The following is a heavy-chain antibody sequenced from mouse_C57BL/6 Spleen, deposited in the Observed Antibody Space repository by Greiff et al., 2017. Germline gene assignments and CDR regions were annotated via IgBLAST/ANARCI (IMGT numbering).Heavy chain of an antibody. Sequence: DVMLVESGEGLVKPGGSLKLSCAASGFTFSSYAMSWVRQTPEKRLEWVAYISSGGDYIYYADTVKGRFTISRDNARNTLYLQMSSLKSEDTAMYYCTRPYGNYPTSWFAYWGQGTLVTVSA. CDR2: ISSGGDYI. D-gene: IGHD2-1*01. J-gene: IGHJ3*01. V-gene: IGHV5-9-1*02. CDR1: GFTFSSYA. CDR3: TRPYGNYPTSWFAY.